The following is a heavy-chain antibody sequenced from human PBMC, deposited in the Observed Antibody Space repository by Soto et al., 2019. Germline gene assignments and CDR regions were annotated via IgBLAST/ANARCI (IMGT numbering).Heavy chain of an antibody. CDR1: GFTFSSYS. J-gene: IGHJ6*02. Sequence: GGSLSLSCAASGFTFSSYSMNWVRQAPGKGLEWVSSISSSSSYIYYADSVKGRFTISRDNAKNSLYLQMNSLRAEDTAVYYCARDQEKEQPAHFGMDVWGQGTTVTVSS. D-gene: IGHD6-13*01. V-gene: IGHV3-21*01. CDR2: ISSSSSYI. CDR3: ARDQEKEQPAHFGMDV.